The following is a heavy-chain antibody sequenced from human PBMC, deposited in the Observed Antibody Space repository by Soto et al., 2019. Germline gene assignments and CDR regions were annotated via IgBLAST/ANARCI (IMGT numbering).Heavy chain of an antibody. CDR2: ISGSGGGT. CDR3: AKFGMATTKRSPPYYIDY. Sequence: GGSLRLSCAASGFTFSSYAMSWVRQAPGKGLEWVSSISGSGGGTYYADSVKGRLTFSRDNSKNTLYLQMNSLRAEDTAVYYCAKFGMATTKRSPPYYIDYWGQGALVTVYS. D-gene: IGHD1-1*01. V-gene: IGHV3-23*01. CDR1: GFTFSSYA. J-gene: IGHJ4*02.